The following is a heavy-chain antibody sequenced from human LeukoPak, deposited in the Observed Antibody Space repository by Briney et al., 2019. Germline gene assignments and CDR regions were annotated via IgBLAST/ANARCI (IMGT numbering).Heavy chain of an antibody. V-gene: IGHV4-59*01. J-gene: IGHJ6*03. D-gene: IGHD6-13*01. CDR1: GGSISGYY. Sequence: ASETLSLTCTVSGGSISGYYWSWIRQPPGKGLEWIGYIYYSGSTNYNPSLKSRVTISVDTSKNQFSLKLSSVTAVDTAVYYCARDHSSTPTGYYYYMDVWDKGTTVTVSS. CDR3: ARDHSSTPTGYYYYMDV. CDR2: IYYSGST.